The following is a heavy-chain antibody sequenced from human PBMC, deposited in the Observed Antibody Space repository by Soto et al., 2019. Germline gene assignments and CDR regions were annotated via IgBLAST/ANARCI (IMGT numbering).Heavy chain of an antibody. CDR3: VKDRALAY. CDR2: ISSDGKTT. Sequence: GGSLRLSCSVSGFIFSNYAMHWVRQAPGKGLKYVSSISSDGKTTYYADSVKDRFTISRDNSKNTLYLQMRSLRIEDTAIYYCVKDRALAYWGQGTLVTVSS. CDR1: GFIFSNYA. V-gene: IGHV3-64D*08. J-gene: IGHJ4*02.